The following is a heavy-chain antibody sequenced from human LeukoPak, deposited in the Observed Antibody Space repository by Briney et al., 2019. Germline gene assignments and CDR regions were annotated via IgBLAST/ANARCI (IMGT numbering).Heavy chain of an antibody. J-gene: IGHJ4*02. Sequence: GGSLRLSCTASGFIFSNYGMHWVRQAPGKGLEWVAFIRHDGSHKSYADSVKGRFTISRDNSKNTLYLQMSSLRAEDTAVYYCALMRDGYTQWGQGTPVTVSS. CDR2: IRHDGSHK. V-gene: IGHV3-30*02. CDR1: GFIFSNYG. D-gene: IGHD5-24*01. CDR3: ALMRDGYTQ.